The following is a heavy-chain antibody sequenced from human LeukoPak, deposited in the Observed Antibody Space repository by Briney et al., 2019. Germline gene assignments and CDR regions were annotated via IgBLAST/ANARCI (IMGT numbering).Heavy chain of an antibody. CDR1: GFTFDDYA. J-gene: IGHJ4*02. CDR2: ISWDGGST. V-gene: IGHV3-43D*03. Sequence: GGSLRLSCAASGFTFDDYAMHWVRQAPGKGLEWVSLISWDGGSTYYADSVKGRFTISRDNSKNSLYLQMNSLRDEDMAVYYCVREGNYASGFEYWGQGTLVTVSS. CDR3: VREGNYASGFEY. D-gene: IGHD1-7*01.